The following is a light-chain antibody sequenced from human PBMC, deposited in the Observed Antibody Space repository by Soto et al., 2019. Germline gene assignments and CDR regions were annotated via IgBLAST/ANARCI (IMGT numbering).Light chain of an antibody. CDR1: SSDIGGYNF. J-gene: IGLJ1*01. Sequence: QSALTQPASVSGSPGQSITIACTGTSSDIGGYNFVSWHQQHPGKAPKLLIYDVGNRPSGVSNRFSGSKSGNTASLTISGLQAEDEAHYYCNSYRTVSTYVFGTGTKLNVL. V-gene: IGLV2-14*01. CDR2: DVG. CDR3: NSYRTVSTYV.